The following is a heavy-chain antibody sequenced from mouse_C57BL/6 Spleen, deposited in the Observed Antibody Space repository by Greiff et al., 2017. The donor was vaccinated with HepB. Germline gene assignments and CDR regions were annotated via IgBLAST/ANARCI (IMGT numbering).Heavy chain of an antibody. Sequence: QVQLQQSGAELVRPGTSVKVSCKASGYAFTNYLIEWVKQRPGQGLEWIGVINPGSGGTNYNEKFKGKATLTADKSSSTAYMQLSSLTSEDSAVYFCASGTDFDYWGQGTTLTVSS. J-gene: IGHJ2*01. CDR3: ASGTDFDY. CDR2: INPGSGGT. V-gene: IGHV1-54*01. D-gene: IGHD4-1*01. CDR1: GYAFTNYL.